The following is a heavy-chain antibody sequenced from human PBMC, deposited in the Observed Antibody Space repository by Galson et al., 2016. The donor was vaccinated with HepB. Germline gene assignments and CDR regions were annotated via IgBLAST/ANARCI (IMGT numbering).Heavy chain of an antibody. CDR2: INQDGGEK. CDR3: ARRLDTQRRFAGWGWGMDV. Sequence: SLRLSCAASGFTFRSYWMSWVRQAPGKGLEWVANINQDGGEKYSVDSVKGRFTISRDNGKNSLYLQMSSLRVEDAGVYYCARRLDTQRRFAGWGWGMDVWGQGTTVTVS. D-gene: IGHD3-10*01. J-gene: IGHJ6*02. CDR1: GFTFRSYW. V-gene: IGHV3-7*01.